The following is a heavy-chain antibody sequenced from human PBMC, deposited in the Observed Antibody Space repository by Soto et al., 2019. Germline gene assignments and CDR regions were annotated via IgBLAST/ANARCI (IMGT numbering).Heavy chain of an antibody. V-gene: IGHV4-59*01. Sequence: SETLSLTCTVSGGSISSYYWSWIRQPPGKGLEWIGYIYYSGSTNYNPSLKSRVTISVDTSKNQFSLKLSSVTAADTAVYYCAVEMATIRGTFDYWGQGALVTVSS. J-gene: IGHJ4*02. D-gene: IGHD5-12*01. CDR1: GGSISSYY. CDR3: AVEMATIRGTFDY. CDR2: IYYSGST.